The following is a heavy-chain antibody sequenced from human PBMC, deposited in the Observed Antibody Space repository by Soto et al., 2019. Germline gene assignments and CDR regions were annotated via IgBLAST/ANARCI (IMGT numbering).Heavy chain of an antibody. Sequence: QVQLQESGPGLVKPSQTLSLTCTVSGGSIRSEDYYWSWIRQPPGKGLEWIGYISYSGSTAYKSSLRNRVILSVDTSKNQVSLKLNSATAADTAVYYCARVRIVGSTTFASWGQGTLVTVSS. D-gene: IGHD1-26*01. V-gene: IGHV4-30-4*01. CDR2: ISYSGST. CDR1: GGSIRSEDYY. CDR3: ARVRIVGSTTFAS. J-gene: IGHJ4*02.